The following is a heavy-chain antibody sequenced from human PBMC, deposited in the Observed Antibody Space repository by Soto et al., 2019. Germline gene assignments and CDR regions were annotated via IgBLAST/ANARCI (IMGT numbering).Heavy chain of an antibody. J-gene: IGHJ4*02. V-gene: IGHV4-31*03. D-gene: IGHD6-19*01. CDR3: ARDAIAVTGRLFDY. CDR2: IYDSGST. CDR1: GGSISSGRYY. Sequence: QVQLQESGPGLVKPSQTLSLTCTVSGGSISSGRYYWSWIRQHPGKGLQWIGYIYDSGSTYYNPSLKSRFTMSVDTSKNQFSLRLSSVTAADTAVYYCARDAIAVTGRLFDYWGQGTLVTVSS.